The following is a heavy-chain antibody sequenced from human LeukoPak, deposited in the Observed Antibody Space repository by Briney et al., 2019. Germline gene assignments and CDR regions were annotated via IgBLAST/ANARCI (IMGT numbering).Heavy chain of an antibody. CDR3: TRDHWGENY. CDR1: GYTFTGYY. CDR2: VDSYSGGT. D-gene: IGHD3-10*01. V-gene: IGHV1-2*02. J-gene: IGHJ4*02. Sequence: GASVKVSCKASGYTFTGYYIHWVRQAPGQGLEWMGWVDSYSGGTRYAEKFQGRVTMTRDTSISTDYMELSGLKSDDTAVYYCTRDHWGENYWGQGTLVTVSS.